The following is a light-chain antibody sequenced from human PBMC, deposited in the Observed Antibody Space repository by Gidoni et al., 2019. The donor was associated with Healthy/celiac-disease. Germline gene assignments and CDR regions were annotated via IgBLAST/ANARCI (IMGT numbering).Light chain of an antibody. V-gene: IGKV3-11*01. Sequence: EIVLTQSPATLSLSPGERATLSCRASQSVSSYLAWYQQKPGQAPRLLIYYASNRATGIPARLSGSGSGTDLTLTISSREPEDVAVYYCQQRSNWTPSITFXKXTRLEIK. CDR3: QQRSNWTPSIT. CDR1: QSVSSY. J-gene: IGKJ5*01. CDR2: YAS.